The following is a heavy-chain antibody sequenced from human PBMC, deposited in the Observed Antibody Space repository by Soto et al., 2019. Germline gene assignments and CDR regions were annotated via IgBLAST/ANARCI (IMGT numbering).Heavy chain of an antibody. CDR3: ARESLDDYGDYQTSGAGAFDI. D-gene: IGHD4-17*01. CDR2: INPNSGGT. Sequence: QVQLVQSGAEVKKPGASVKVSCKASGYTFTGYYMHWVRQAPGQGLEWMGWINPNSGGTNYAQKFQGWVTMTRDTSISTAYMELSRLRSDDTAVYYCARESLDDYGDYQTSGAGAFDIWGQGTMVTVSS. J-gene: IGHJ3*02. CDR1: GYTFTGYY. V-gene: IGHV1-2*04.